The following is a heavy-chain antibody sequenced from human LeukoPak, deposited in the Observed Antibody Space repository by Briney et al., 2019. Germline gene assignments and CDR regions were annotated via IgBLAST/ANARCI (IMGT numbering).Heavy chain of an antibody. J-gene: IGHJ6*03. CDR1: GFTVSSNS. D-gene: IGHD6-13*01. CDR3: ASRIAAADPYYYYYMDV. V-gene: IGHV3-53*01. CDR2: IYSDNT. Sequence: GGSLRLSCTVSGFTVSSNSMSWVRQAPGKGLEWVSFIYSDNTHYSDSVKGRFTISRDNSKNTLYLQMNSLRAEDTAVYYCASRIAAADPYYYYYMDVWGKGTTVTVSS.